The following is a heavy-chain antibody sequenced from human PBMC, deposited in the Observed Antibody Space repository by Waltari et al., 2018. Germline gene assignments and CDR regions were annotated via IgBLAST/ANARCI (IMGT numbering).Heavy chain of an antibody. D-gene: IGHD2-15*01. Sequence: QVQLQQRGAGLLKPSETLSLTCAVYGGSFSGYYWSWIRQPPGKGLEWIGEINHSGSTNYNPSLKSRVTISVDTSKNQFSLKLSSVTAADTAVYYCARGGGMGCSGGSCYSGDYWGQGTLVTVSS. V-gene: IGHV4-34*01. CDR3: ARGGGMGCSGGSCYSGDY. CDR2: INHSGST. J-gene: IGHJ4*02. CDR1: GGSFSGYY.